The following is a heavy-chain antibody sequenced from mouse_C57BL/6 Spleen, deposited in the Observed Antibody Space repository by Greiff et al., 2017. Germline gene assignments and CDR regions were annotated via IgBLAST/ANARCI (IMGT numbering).Heavy chain of an antibody. D-gene: IGHD1-1*01. CDR2: INPNNGGT. Sequence: EVQLQQSGPELVKPGASVKISCKASGYTFTDYYMNWVKQSHGKSLEWIGDINPNNGGTSYNQKFKGKATLTVDKSSSTAYMELRSLTSEDSAVYYCAREGITTVVGRGGDYWGQGTTLTVSS. CDR3: AREGITTVVGRGGDY. CDR1: GYTFTDYY. J-gene: IGHJ2*01. V-gene: IGHV1-26*01.